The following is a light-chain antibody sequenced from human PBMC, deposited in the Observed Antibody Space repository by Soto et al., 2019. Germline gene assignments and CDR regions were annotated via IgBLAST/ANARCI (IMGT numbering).Light chain of an antibody. CDR1: QSVSSY. J-gene: IGKJ4*01. CDR2: DAS. Sequence: EIVLTQSPATLGLSQGEGATLSCRASQSVSSYLAWYQQKPGQAPRLLIYDASNRATGIPARFSGSGSGTDFTLTITSLEPEDFAVYYCQHRSNWLAFGGGTKVDIK. CDR3: QHRSNWLA. V-gene: IGKV3-11*01.